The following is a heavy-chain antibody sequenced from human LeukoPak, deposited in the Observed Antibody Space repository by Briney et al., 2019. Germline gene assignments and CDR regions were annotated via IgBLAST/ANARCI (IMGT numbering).Heavy chain of an antibody. D-gene: IGHD5-18*01. J-gene: IGHJ4*02. CDR3: ARAGYSYGWYYFDY. CDR2: ISWNSGSI. Sequence: GGSLRLSCAASGFTFDDYAMHWVRQAPGKGLEWVSDISWNSGSIGYADSVKGRFTISRDNAKNSLYLQMNSLRAEDTAVYYCARAGYSYGWYYFDYWGQGTLVTVSS. V-gene: IGHV3-9*01. CDR1: GFTFDDYA.